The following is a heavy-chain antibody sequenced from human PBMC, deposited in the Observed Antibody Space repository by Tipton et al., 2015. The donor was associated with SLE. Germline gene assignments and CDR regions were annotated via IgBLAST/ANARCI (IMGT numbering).Heavy chain of an antibody. CDR2: INPNSGGT. CDR3: ATEDLGASLDY. D-gene: IGHD1-26*01. Sequence: QEQLVQSGAEVKKPGASVKVSCKTSGGTFNSYAINWVRQAPGQGLEWMGWINPNSGGTNYAQKFQGRGTMTRDTSISTAYMELNSLRSDDPAVYFCATEDLGASLDYWGQGTLVTVSS. J-gene: IGHJ4*02. CDR1: GGTFNSYA. V-gene: IGHV1-2*02.